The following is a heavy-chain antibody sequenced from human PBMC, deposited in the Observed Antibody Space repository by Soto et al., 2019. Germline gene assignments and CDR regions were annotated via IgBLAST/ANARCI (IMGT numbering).Heavy chain of an antibody. V-gene: IGHV3-74*01. Sequence: EVQLVESGGCLVQPGGSLRLSCAASGFTFSSYWMHWVRQAPGKGLVWVSRINSDGSSTSYADSVKGRFTISRDNAKNTLYLQMNSLRAEDTAVYYCARDLIAVAGTRYYYYGMDVWGQGTTVTVSS. J-gene: IGHJ6*02. CDR1: GFTFSSYW. CDR3: ARDLIAVAGTRYYYYGMDV. D-gene: IGHD6-19*01. CDR2: INSDGSST.